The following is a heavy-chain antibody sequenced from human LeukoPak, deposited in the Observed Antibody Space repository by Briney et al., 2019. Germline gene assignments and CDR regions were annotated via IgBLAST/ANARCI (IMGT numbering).Heavy chain of an antibody. CDR2: INHSGST. J-gene: IGHJ4*02. V-gene: IGHV4-34*01. D-gene: IGHD6-19*01. CDR3: ARAEQWLVRTGAFDY. Sequence: PSETLSLTCAVYGGSFSGYYWSWIRQPPGKGLEWIGEINHSGSTNYNPSLKSRVTISVDTSKNQFSLKLSSVTAADTAVYYCARAEQWLVRTGAFDYWGQGTLVTVSS. CDR1: GGSFSGYY.